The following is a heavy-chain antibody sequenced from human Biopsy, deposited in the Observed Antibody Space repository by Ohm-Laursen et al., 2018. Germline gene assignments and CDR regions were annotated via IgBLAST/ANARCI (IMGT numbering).Heavy chain of an antibody. CDR1: GFTFSSYA. Sequence: SLRLSRTASGFTFSSYAMNWVRQPPAEGLVWVSSIGRCGSDVYYAASVKGRFTSSRDNARNSLYLQMDSLRVEDTAVYYGVRLLRPKGELDYWGQGTLVTVSS. D-gene: IGHD6-25*01. J-gene: IGHJ4*02. V-gene: IGHV3-21*06. CDR3: VRLLRPKGELDY. CDR2: IGRCGSDV.